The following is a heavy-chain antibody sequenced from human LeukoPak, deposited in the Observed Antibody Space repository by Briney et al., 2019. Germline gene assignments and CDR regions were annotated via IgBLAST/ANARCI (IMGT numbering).Heavy chain of an antibody. J-gene: IGHJ5*02. CDR3: ARDHTA. Sequence: PGGSLRLSCAASGFTLGIYAMSWVRQAPGKGLEWVSGISNTGLTTYYIDSVKGRFTISRDSSKNTLYLQMNSLRAEDTAVYYCARDHTAWGQGTLVTVSS. V-gene: IGHV3-23*01. CDR1: GFTLGIYA. D-gene: IGHD5-18*01. CDR2: ISNTGLTT.